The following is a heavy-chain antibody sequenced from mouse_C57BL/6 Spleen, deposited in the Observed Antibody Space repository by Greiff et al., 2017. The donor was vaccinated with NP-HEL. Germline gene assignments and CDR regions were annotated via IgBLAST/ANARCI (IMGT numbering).Heavy chain of an antibody. CDR1: GYSITSGYY. D-gene: IGHD1-2*01. Sequence: DVKLQESGPGLVKPSQSLSLTCSVTGYSITSGYYWNWIRQFPGNKLEWMGYISYDGSNNYNPSLKNRISITRDTSKNQFFLKLNSVTTEDTATYYCARWLQWYFDVWGTGTTVTVSS. CDR3: ARWLQWYFDV. J-gene: IGHJ1*03. CDR2: ISYDGSN. V-gene: IGHV3-6*01.